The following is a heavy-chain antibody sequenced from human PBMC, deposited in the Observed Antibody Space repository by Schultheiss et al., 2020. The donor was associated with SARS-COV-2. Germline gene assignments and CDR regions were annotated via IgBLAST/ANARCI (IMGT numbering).Heavy chain of an antibody. CDR1: GFTFSSYA. Sequence: GGSLRLSCAASGFTFSSYAMHWVRQAPGKGLEWVAVISYDGSNKYYADSVKGRFTISRDNSKNTLYLQMNSLRAEDTAVYYCARDSGWELPAFDIWGQGTMVTVSS. V-gene: IGHV3-30*01. CDR2: ISYDGSNK. J-gene: IGHJ3*02. D-gene: IGHD1-26*01. CDR3: ARDSGWELPAFDI.